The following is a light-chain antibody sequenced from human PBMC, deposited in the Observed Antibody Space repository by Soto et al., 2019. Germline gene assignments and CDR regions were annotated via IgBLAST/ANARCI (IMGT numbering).Light chain of an antibody. CDR1: QSIASH. Sequence: DIVLTQSPVTLSLSPGERATLSCRASQSIASHLAWYQQKPGQAPRLLIHDASSRATGIPARFSGSGSGTDFTLTISSLEPEDFAVYYCQQRNNWPPSITFGPGTRLEIK. V-gene: IGKV3-11*01. CDR3: QQRNNWPPSIT. J-gene: IGKJ5*01. CDR2: DAS.